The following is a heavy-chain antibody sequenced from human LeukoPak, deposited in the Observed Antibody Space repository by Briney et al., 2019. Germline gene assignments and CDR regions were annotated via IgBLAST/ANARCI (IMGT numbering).Heavy chain of an antibody. CDR2: ISYDGSNK. CDR1: GFTFSSYG. J-gene: IGHJ4*02. CDR3: ALFDDYPY. V-gene: IGHV3-30*03. D-gene: IGHD5-12*01. Sequence: GRSLRLSCAASGFTFSSYGMHWVRQAPGKGLEWVAVISYDGSNKYYADSVKGRFTISRDNFKNTLYLQMNSLRAEDTAVYYCALFDDYPYWGQGTLVTVSS.